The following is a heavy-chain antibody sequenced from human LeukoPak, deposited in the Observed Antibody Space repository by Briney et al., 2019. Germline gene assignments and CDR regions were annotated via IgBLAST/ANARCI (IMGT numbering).Heavy chain of an antibody. CDR2: IKQDGSEK. V-gene: IGHV3-7*01. CDR1: GFTFSNYW. Sequence: GGSLRLTCAASGFTFSNYWMNWVRQAPGKGLEWVANIKQDGSEKYYVDSVKGRFTISRDNAKNSLYLQMNSLRAEDTAVYYCARDPSSLRDSYDYWGQGTLVTVSS. J-gene: IGHJ4*02. CDR3: ARDPSSLRDSYDY.